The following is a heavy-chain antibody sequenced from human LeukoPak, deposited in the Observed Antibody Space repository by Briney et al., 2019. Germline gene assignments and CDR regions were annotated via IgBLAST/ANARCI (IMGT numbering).Heavy chain of an antibody. CDR1: GYTFTSYG. J-gene: IGHJ6*03. CDR2: MNPNSGNT. CDR3: ARVRYSSGWYNYYYYYMDV. V-gene: IGHV1-8*03. D-gene: IGHD6-19*01. Sequence: ASVKVSCKASGYTFTSYGISWVRQAPGQGLEWMGWMNPNSGNTGYAQKFQGRVTITRNTSISTAYMELSSLRSEDTAVYYCARVRYSSGWYNYYYYYMDVWGKGTTVTVSS.